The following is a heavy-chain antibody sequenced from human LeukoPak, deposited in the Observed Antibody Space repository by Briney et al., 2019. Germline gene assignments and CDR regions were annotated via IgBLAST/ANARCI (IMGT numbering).Heavy chain of an antibody. J-gene: IGHJ5*02. CDR1: GGSISSGDYY. V-gene: IGHV4-30-4*01. Sequence: SQTLSLTCTVSGGSISSGDYYWSWIRQPPGKGLEWIGYIYYSGSTYYNPSLKSRVTISVDTSKNQFSLKLSSVTAADTAVYYCAREFLDFWSENWFDPWGQGTLVTVSS. D-gene: IGHD3-3*01. CDR3: AREFLDFWSENWFDP. CDR2: IYYSGST.